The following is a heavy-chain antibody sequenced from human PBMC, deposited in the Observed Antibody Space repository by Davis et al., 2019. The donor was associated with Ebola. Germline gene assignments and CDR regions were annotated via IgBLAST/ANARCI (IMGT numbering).Heavy chain of an antibody. J-gene: IGHJ4*02. Sequence: ASVKVSCKASGYTFTGYYMHWVRQAPGQGLEWMGWINPNSGGTNYAQKFQGRVTMNRDTSISTAYMALSSLRSDDTAVYYCAREPHCTTSCYYEQDYWGQGTLVTVSS. CDR1: GYTFTGYY. CDR2: INPNSGGT. V-gene: IGHV1-2*02. CDR3: AREPHCTTSCYYEQDY. D-gene: IGHD2-2*01.